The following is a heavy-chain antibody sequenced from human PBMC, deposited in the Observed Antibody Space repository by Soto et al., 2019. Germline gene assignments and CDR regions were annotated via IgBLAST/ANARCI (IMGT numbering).Heavy chain of an antibody. D-gene: IGHD2-2*01. CDR2: VSSDGSNQ. J-gene: IGHJ5*02. CDR3: AKDRVIQLLPIWPDP. Sequence: SLRLSCSASGFIFNKYGMHWVRQAPGKGLEWVAYVSSDGSNQYYADSVKGRFTISRDNSKSTLFLQLDSLRVDDTAVYYCAKDRVIQLLPIWPDPWGQGTLVTVSS. V-gene: IGHV3-30*18. CDR1: GFIFNKYG.